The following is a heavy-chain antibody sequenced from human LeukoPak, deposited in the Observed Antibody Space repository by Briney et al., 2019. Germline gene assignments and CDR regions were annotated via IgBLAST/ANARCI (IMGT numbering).Heavy chain of an antibody. CDR3: AKGAQQLVRFSFDY. D-gene: IGHD6-13*01. CDR2: ISYDESNT. V-gene: IGHV3-30*18. CDR1: GFTFSSYG. J-gene: IGHJ4*02. Sequence: GGSLRLSCAASGFTFSSYGMHWVRQAPGKGLEWVAVISYDESNTFYADSVKGRFTTSRDNSKNTMYVQMNSLSAEDTAVYYCAKGAQQLVRFSFDYWGQGTLVTVSS.